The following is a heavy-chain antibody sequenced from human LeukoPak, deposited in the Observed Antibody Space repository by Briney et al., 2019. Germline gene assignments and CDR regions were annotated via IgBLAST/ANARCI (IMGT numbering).Heavy chain of an antibody. V-gene: IGHV1-2*02. D-gene: IGHD2-15*01. CDR3: ARGYCSGGSCYYYYYYMDV. J-gene: IGHJ6*03. CDR2: IHPNSGGT. Sequence: VASVKVSCKASGYTFTSYYMHWVRQAPGQGLEWMGWIHPNSGGTNYAQKFQGRVTMTRDTSISTAYMELSRLRSDDTAVYYCARGYCSGGSCYYYYYYMDVWGKGTTVTVSS. CDR1: GYTFTSYY.